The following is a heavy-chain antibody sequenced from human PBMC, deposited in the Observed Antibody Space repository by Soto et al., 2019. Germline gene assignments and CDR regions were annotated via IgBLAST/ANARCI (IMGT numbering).Heavy chain of an antibody. Sequence: GASVKVSCKASGYTFTSYGISWVRQAPGQGLEWMGWISAYNGNTNYAQKLQGRVTMTTDTSTSTAYMELRSLRSDDTAVYYCARDSNIVATMDAFEIWGQGTMVTVSS. J-gene: IGHJ3*02. V-gene: IGHV1-18*01. D-gene: IGHD5-12*01. CDR2: ISAYNGNT. CDR1: GYTFTSYG. CDR3: ARDSNIVATMDAFEI.